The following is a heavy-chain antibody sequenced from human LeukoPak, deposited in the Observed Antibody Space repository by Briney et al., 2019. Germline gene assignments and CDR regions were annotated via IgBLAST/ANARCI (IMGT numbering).Heavy chain of an antibody. V-gene: IGHV4-30-4*02. CDR2: IYYIGNT. Sequence: PSETPSLTCTVSGGSISSGDYYWSWIRQPPGKGLEWIGYIYYIGNTFYNPSLKSRVTISVDTSKNQFSLKLSSVTAADTAVYYCASAYCGGDCTPYWYFDLWGRGTLVTVSS. D-gene: IGHD2-21*02. CDR1: GGSISSGDYY. J-gene: IGHJ2*01. CDR3: ASAYCGGDCTPYWYFDL.